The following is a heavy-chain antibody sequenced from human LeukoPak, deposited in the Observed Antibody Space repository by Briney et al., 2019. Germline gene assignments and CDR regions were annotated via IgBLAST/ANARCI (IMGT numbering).Heavy chain of an antibody. CDR3: ARGADCGATSCYPFFDY. V-gene: IGHV3-21*04. Sequence: GGSLRLSCAASGFTFSSYSMNWDRQAPGKGLEWVSSISSSSRYIYYADSVKGRFTISRDNSKNTLFLQMNSLRAEDTAIYYCARGADCGATSCYPFFDYWGQGALVTVSS. CDR1: GFTFSSYS. J-gene: IGHJ4*02. CDR2: ISSSSRYI. D-gene: IGHD2-2*01.